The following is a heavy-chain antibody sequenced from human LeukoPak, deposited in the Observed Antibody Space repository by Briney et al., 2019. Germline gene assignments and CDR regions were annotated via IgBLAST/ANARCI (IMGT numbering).Heavy chain of an antibody. CDR3: ARSLWFGESPLDY. J-gene: IGHJ4*02. CDR2: INHSGST. CDR1: GGSFSGYY. V-gene: IGHV4-34*01. D-gene: IGHD3-10*01. Sequence: SETLSLTCAVYGGSFSGYYWSWLRQPPGKGLEWIGEINHSGSTNYNPSLKSRVTISVDTSKNQFSLKLSSVTAADTAVYYCARSLWFGESPLDYWGQGTLVTVSS.